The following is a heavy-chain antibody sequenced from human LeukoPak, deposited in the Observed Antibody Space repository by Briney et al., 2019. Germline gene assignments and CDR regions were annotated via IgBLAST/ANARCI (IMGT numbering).Heavy chain of an antibody. D-gene: IGHD2-15*01. CDR1: GGSISSYY. Sequence: PSETLSLTCTVSGGSISSYYWGWIRQPAGKGLEWIGRIYTSGSTNYNPSLKSRVTMSVDTSKNQFSLKLSSVTAADTAVYYCARLGYCSGGSCYDDWGQGTLVTVSS. J-gene: IGHJ4*02. CDR3: ARLGYCSGGSCYDD. V-gene: IGHV4-4*07. CDR2: IYTSGST.